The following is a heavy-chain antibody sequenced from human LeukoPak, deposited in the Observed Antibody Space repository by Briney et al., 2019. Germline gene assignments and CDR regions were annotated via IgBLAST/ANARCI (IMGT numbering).Heavy chain of an antibody. CDR3: ASRAPAGAGGGGVSDI. D-gene: IGHD3-16*01. J-gene: IGHJ3*02. CDR1: GGSISSTTHC. V-gene: IGHV4-39*01. CDR2: MHYSGST. Sequence: SETLSLTCTVSGGSISSTTHCWSWIRQPPGKGLEWIGSMHYSGSTYYNPSLKSRVTISVDTSKNQFSLKLTSVNAADTAVYSWASRAPAGAGGGGVSDIGGKGKMVTV.